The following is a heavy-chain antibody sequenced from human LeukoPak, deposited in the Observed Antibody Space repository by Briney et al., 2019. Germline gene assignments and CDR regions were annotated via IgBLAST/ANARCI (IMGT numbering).Heavy chain of an antibody. Sequence: SETLCLSCAVSGVSISSGDFNWGWIRPRPGKGLEWVVYIYNSGSTSYTPSLKSRVTMSVDTSKNQSSLKLSSVTPAGTAVDYCATNAWTGAFDIWGQGTMVTVSS. J-gene: IGHJ3*02. CDR2: IYNSGST. CDR1: GVSISSGDFN. V-gene: IGHV4-30-4*01. CDR3: ATNAWTGAFDI. D-gene: IGHD1-1*01.